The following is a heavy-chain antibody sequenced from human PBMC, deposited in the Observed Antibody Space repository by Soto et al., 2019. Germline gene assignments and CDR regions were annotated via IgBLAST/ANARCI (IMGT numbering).Heavy chain of an antibody. CDR3: AGGEMATISFDY. J-gene: IGHJ4*02. CDR1: GFTFSDHY. CDR2: ISSSGSTI. Sequence: GGSLRLSCAVSGFTFSDHYLSWIRQAPGKGLEWVSYISSSGSTIYYADSVKGRFTVSRDNAKNSQYLQMNSLRAEDTALYYCAGGEMATISFDYWGPGTLVTVSS. V-gene: IGHV3-11*01. D-gene: IGHD5-12*01.